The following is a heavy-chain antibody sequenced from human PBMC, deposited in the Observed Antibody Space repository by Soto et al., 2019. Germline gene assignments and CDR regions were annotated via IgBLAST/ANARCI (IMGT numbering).Heavy chain of an antibody. J-gene: IGHJ6*03. CDR1: GFTFSHYA. CDR2: ISGDGDST. D-gene: IGHD2-8*01. V-gene: IGHV3-64*01. CDR3: ARRYAFSSNYQYFHMDV. Sequence: EVQLVASGGGLVQPGGTLRVSCAASGFTFSHYAIHWVRQAPGKGLEYVSAISGDGDSTYYANSVKGRFTISRDNSKNTLYLQMASLREEDMAVYYCARRYAFSSNYQYFHMDVWGKGTTVTVSS.